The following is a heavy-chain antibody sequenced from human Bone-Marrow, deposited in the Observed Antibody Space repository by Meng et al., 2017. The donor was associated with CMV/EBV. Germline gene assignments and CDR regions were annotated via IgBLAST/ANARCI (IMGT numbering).Heavy chain of an antibody. CDR1: GGTFSSYA. Sequence: SVKVSCKASGGTFSSYAISWVRQAPGQGLEWMGGIIPIFGTANYAQKFQGRVTITTDESTSTAHMALSSLRSEDTAVYYCAKTLWSAYSIDAFDIWGQGTMVTVSS. CDR2: IIPIFGTA. J-gene: IGHJ3*02. V-gene: IGHV1-69*05. CDR3: AKTLWSAYSIDAFDI. D-gene: IGHD3-3*01.